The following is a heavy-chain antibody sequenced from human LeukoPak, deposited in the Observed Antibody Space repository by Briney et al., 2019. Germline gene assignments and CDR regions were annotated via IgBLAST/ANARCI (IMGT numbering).Heavy chain of an antibody. CDR2: INVNNGGT. Sequence: ASVKVSCKASGYTFTDYYIQWMRQAPGQGLEWMGWINVNNGGTKYAQHLQGRVAMTTDTSISTTYMELGRLRSDDTAVYYCARLREGLYHFDYWGQGTLVSVSS. CDR3: ARLREGLYHFDY. CDR1: GYTFTDYY. D-gene: IGHD3-16*02. V-gene: IGHV1-2*02. J-gene: IGHJ4*02.